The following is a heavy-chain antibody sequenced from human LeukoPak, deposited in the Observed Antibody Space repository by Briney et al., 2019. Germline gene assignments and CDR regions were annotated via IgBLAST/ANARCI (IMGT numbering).Heavy chain of an antibody. V-gene: IGHV3-53*01. CDR2: IYSGGST. CDR1: GFTVSSNY. J-gene: IGHJ4*02. CDR3: ARDSPTRAFDY. Sequence: GGSLRLSCAASGFTVSSNYMSWVRQAPGKGLEWVSVIYSGGSTYYADSVKGRFTISRDNSKNTLCLQMNSLRAEDTAVYYCARDSPTRAFDYWGQGTLVTVSS.